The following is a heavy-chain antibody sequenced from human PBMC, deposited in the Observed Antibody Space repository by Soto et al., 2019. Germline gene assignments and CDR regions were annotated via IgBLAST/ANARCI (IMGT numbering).Heavy chain of an antibody. CDR3: TTRSFQLVPAAFTGFDP. D-gene: IGHD2-2*01. J-gene: IGHJ5*02. V-gene: IGHV3-15*01. Sequence: EVQLVESGGGLVKPGGSLRLSCAASGFTFSNAWMSWVRQAPGKGLEWVGRIKSKTDGGTTDYAAPVKGRFTISRDDSKNTLYLQMNSLKTEDTAVYYCTTRSFQLVPAAFTGFDPWVQGTLVTVSS. CDR2: IKSKTDGGTT. CDR1: GFTFSNAW.